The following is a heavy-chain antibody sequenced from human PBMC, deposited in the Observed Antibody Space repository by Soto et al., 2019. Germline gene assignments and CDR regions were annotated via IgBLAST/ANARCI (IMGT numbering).Heavy chain of an antibody. CDR3: ERLFKHAGFWDYFDY. CDR2: IYPSDSDT. J-gene: IGHJ4*02. Sequence: PGESLKISCKASGYDFSTHWIGWVRHMPGKGLQWMAIIYPSDSDTKYSPSFQGHVTISVDKSISTAYLQWSGLQASDSAKYYCERLFKHAGFWDYFDYWGPGTLVTVYS. CDR1: GYDFSTHW. V-gene: IGHV5-51*01. D-gene: IGHD3-16*01.